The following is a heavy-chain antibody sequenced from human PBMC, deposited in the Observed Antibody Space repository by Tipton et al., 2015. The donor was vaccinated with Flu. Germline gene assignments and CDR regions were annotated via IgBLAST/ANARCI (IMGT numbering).Heavy chain of an antibody. CDR2: ICTSGSN. Sequence: TLSLTCTVSGGSISSGSYYWSWIRQPAGKGLDWIGRICTSGSNNYNPSLKSRVTISVDTSKNQFSLKLSSVTAADTAVYYCARSKYPPQGGVVDDYWGQGTRVTVSS. J-gene: IGHJ4*02. D-gene: IGHD3-3*01. CDR1: GGSISSGSYY. CDR3: ARSKYPPQGGVVDDY. V-gene: IGHV4-61*02.